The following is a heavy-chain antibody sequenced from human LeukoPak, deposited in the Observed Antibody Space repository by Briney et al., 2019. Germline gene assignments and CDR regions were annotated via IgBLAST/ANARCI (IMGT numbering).Heavy chain of an antibody. D-gene: IGHD3-3*01. CDR3: ARAPHTIFGVVTVEDWFDP. J-gene: IGHJ5*02. CDR2: INPNSGGT. V-gene: IGHV1-2*02. CDR1: GYTFTGYY. Sequence: ASVKVSCKASGYTFTGYYMHWVRQAPGQGLEWMGWINPNSGGTNYAQKFQGRVTMTRDTSISTAYMELSRLRSDDTAVYYCARAPHTIFGVVTVEDWFDPWGQGTLVTVSS.